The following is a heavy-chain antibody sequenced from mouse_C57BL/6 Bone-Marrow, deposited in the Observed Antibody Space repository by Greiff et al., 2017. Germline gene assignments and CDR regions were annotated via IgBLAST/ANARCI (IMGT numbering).Heavy chain of an antibody. CDR1: GYTFTDYN. CDR3: RSTRKAMDY. V-gene: IGHV1-22*01. J-gene: IGHJ4*01. D-gene: IGHD2-1*01. Sequence: EVHLVESGPELVKPGASVKMSCKASGYTFTDYNMHWVKQSHGKSLEWIGYINPNNGGTSYNQKFKGKATLTVNKSSSTAYMELRSLTSEDSAVYYCRSTRKAMDYWGQGTSVTVSS. CDR2: INPNNGGT.